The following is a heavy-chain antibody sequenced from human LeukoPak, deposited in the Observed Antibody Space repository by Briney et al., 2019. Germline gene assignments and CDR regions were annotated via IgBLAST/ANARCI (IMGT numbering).Heavy chain of an antibody. J-gene: IGHJ5*02. D-gene: IGHD2-2*02. V-gene: IGHV3-74*01. CDR3: ARDRCSSTSCYNTPNWFDP. Sequence: QPGGFLILSCAASGFTFSNYWIHWVRQAPGKGLVWVSRISENGRTTTYADSVKGRFTISRDNAKNSVYLQMNSLRSEDTAFYHCARDRCSSTSCYNTPNWFDPWGQGTLVTVSS. CDR2: ISENGRTT. CDR1: GFTFSNYW.